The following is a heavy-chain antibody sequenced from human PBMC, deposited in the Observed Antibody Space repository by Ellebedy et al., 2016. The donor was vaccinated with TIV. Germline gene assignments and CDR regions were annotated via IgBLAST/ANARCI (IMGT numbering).Heavy chain of an antibody. CDR1: GYSISSGYY. J-gene: IGHJ4*02. CDR2: ISHRGST. Sequence: MPSATLSLTCSVSGYSISSGYYWGWLRQPPGKRLEWIGSISHRGSTDYNPSLQSRVTMSVDTSKNQFSLKLSSVTAADTAVYYCARDRGSVTFDYWGQGTLVTVSS. D-gene: IGHD1-26*01. V-gene: IGHV4-38-2*02. CDR3: ARDRGSVTFDY.